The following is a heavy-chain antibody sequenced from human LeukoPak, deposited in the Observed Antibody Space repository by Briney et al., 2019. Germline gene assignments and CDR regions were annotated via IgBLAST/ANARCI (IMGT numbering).Heavy chain of an antibody. D-gene: IGHD3-22*01. CDR3: ARGGGDEYYYDSSGYPFDY. CDR2: IYSGGST. Sequence: PGGSLRLSCAASGFTVSSNYMSWVRQAPGKGLEWVSVIYSGGSTYYADSVKGRFTISRDNSKNTLYLQMNSLRAEDTAVYYCARGGGDEYYYDSSGYPFDYWGQGTLVTVSP. V-gene: IGHV3-66*02. CDR1: GFTVSSNY. J-gene: IGHJ4*02.